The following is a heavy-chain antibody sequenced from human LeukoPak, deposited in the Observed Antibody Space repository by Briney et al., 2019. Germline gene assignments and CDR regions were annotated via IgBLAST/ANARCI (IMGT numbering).Heavy chain of an antibody. CDR3: AKDPRGSYYVFDY. D-gene: IGHD1-26*01. Sequence: GGSLRLSCAASGLTFSIYAMSWVRQAPGKGLEWVSAISGSGGSTYYADSVKGRFTISRDNSKNTLYLQMNSLRAEDTAVYYCAKDPRGSYYVFDYWGQGTLVTVSS. J-gene: IGHJ4*02. V-gene: IGHV3-23*01. CDR1: GLTFSIYA. CDR2: ISGSGGST.